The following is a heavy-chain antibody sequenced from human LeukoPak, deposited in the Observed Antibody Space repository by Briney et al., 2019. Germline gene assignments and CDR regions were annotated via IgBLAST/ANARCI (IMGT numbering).Heavy chain of an antibody. V-gene: IGHV3-15*01. Sequence: GGSLRLSCAASGFTFSSYAMSWVRQAPGKGLEWVGRIKSKTDVGTTDYAAPVKGRFTISRDDSKNTLYLQMNSLNTEDTAVYYCTTGPDYWGQGTLVTVSS. CDR2: IKSKTDVGTT. CDR3: TTGPDY. CDR1: GFTFSSYA. J-gene: IGHJ4*02.